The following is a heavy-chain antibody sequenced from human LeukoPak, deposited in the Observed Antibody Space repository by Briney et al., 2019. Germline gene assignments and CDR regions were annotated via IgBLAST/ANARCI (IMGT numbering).Heavy chain of an antibody. Sequence: PSETLSLTCTVSGGSISSGYYWGWIRQPPGKGLEWIGSIYHSGSTYYNPSLKSRVTISVDTSKNQFSLKLSSVTAADTAVYYCARSSYGYNYFDYWGQGTLVTVSS. CDR1: GGSISSGYY. D-gene: IGHD5-18*01. J-gene: IGHJ4*02. CDR3: ARSSYGYNYFDY. V-gene: IGHV4-38-2*02. CDR2: IYHSGST.